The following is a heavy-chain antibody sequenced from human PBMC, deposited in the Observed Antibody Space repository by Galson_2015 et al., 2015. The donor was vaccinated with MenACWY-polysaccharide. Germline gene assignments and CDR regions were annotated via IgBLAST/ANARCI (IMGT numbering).Heavy chain of an antibody. CDR2: ISGSGTNT. Sequence: SLRLSCAASGFSFSSYVISWFRQAPGKGLEWVSSISGSGTNTYFEESVKGLFAISRDNSKKTIYLQMNGRRAEDTAIYYCAKSPNPNLEYFRAESPWGQGTRSPSPQ. CDR1: GFSFSSYV. D-gene: IGHD3-3*01. J-gene: IGHJ1*01. CDR3: AKSPNPNLEYFRAESP. V-gene: IGHV3-23*01.